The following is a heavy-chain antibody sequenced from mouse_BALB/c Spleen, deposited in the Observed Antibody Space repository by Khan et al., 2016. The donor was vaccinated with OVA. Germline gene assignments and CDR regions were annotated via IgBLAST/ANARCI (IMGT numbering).Heavy chain of an antibody. Sequence: VQLKESGPSLVKPSQSLSLTCTVTGYSITSNYAWSWIRQFPGSKLEWMGYISYSGATNYNPSLKSRISVTRDSSENQFFLQLSSVTTEDTATEYCARLNYYGDALDYWGQGTSVTVSS. D-gene: IGHD1-2*01. CDR3: ARLNYYGDALDY. V-gene: IGHV3-2*02. CDR2: ISYSGAT. J-gene: IGHJ4*01. CDR1: GYSITSNYA.